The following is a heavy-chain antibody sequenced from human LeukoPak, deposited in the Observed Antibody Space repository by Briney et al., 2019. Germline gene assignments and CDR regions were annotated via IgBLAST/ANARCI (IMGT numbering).Heavy chain of an antibody. D-gene: IGHD1-26*01. CDR3: ARDVVGSLDY. CDR1: GFTFSSYW. J-gene: IGHJ4*02. CDR2: IKGDESAR. V-gene: IGHV3-7*01. Sequence: GGSLRLSCAASGFTFSSYWMAWVRQAPGKGREWVANIKGDESARHQADSVKGRFTISRDNTRNSLYLQMTNLRGDDTAVYYCARDVVGSLDYWGQGTLVTVSS.